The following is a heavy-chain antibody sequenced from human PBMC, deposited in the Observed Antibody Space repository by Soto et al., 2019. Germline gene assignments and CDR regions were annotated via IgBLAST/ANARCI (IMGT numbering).Heavy chain of an antibody. Sequence: VQLQQWGAGLLKPSETLSLTCADCGGSFSGYYWSWIRQPPGKGLEWIGEINHSGSTNYNPSLKSRVTISVDTSKNQCSLKLSSVTAADTAVYYCARGIVDGYSYGSLSYFYYWGKGTLVTVSS. D-gene: IGHD5-18*01. CDR3: ARGIVDGYSYGSLSYFYY. CDR2: INHSGST. CDR1: GGSFSGYY. V-gene: IGHV4-34*01. J-gene: IGHJ4*02.